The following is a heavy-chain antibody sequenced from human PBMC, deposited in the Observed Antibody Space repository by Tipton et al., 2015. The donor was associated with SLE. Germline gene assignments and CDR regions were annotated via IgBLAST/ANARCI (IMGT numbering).Heavy chain of an antibody. D-gene: IGHD6-19*01. V-gene: IGHV3-21*03. Sequence: SLRLSCAASGFTFSSYEMNWVRQAPGKGLEWVSSISSSSSYIYYADSVKGRFTISRDNAKNSLYLQMNSLRAEDTAVYYCARGLAVAGPDYWGQGTLVTVSS. CDR2: ISSSSSYI. CDR3: ARGLAVAGPDY. CDR1: GFTFSSYE. J-gene: IGHJ4*02.